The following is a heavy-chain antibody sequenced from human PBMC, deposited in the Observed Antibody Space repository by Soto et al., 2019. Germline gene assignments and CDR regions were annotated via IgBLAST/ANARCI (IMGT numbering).Heavy chain of an antibody. J-gene: IGHJ5*02. V-gene: IGHV5-51*01. CDR2: IYPGDSDT. Sequence: PGESLKISCKGSGYSFTSYWIGWVRQMPGKGLEWMGIIYPGDSDTRYSPSFQGQVTISADKSISTAYLQWSSLKASDTAMYYCARLSRYSSSWYPSGWFDPWGQGTLVTVSS. D-gene: IGHD6-13*01. CDR1: GYSFTSYW. CDR3: ARLSRYSSSWYPSGWFDP.